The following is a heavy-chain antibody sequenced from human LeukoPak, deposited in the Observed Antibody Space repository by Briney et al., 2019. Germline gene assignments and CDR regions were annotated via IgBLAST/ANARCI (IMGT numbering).Heavy chain of an antibody. J-gene: IGHJ4*02. CDR2: IKSKTDGGTT. Sequence: PGGSLRLSCAASGFTFSNAWMSWVRQAPGKGLEWVGRIKSKTDGGTTDYTAPVKGRFTISRDDSKNTLYLQMNSLKTEDTAVYYCTTVSEGNYYDSSGYSDRFDYWGQGTLVTVSS. V-gene: IGHV3-15*01. CDR3: TTVSEGNYYDSSGYSDRFDY. D-gene: IGHD3-22*01. CDR1: GFTFSNAW.